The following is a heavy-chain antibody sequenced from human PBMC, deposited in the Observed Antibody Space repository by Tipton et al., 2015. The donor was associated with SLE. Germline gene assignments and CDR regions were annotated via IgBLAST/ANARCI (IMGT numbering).Heavy chain of an antibody. CDR1: GFTFSDYY. V-gene: IGHV3-11*05. CDR3: ARGRVLLWFGDPRIGAFDI. CDR2: ISSSSSYT. J-gene: IGHJ3*02. D-gene: IGHD3-10*01. Sequence: SLRLSCAASGFTFSDYYMSWIRQAPGKGLEWVSYISSSSSYTNYADSVKGRFTISRDNAKNSLYLQMNSLRAEDTAVYYCARGRVLLWFGDPRIGAFDIWGQGTMVTVSS.